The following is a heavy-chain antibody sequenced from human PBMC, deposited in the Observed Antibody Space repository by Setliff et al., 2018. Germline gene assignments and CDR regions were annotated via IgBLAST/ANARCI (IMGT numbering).Heavy chain of an antibody. CDR2: IYTSWST. D-gene: IGHD6-6*01. CDR3: ARGRNIAARLLDS. J-gene: IGHJ4*02. CDR1: GDSISSRRNY. Sequence: SETLSLTCTVSGDSISSRRNYWGWFRQPAGKELEWIGQIYTSWSTNYNPSLKRRATISIDTSKDQFSLKLISMSAADTAVYFCARGRNIAARLLDSWGQGALVTVSS. V-gene: IGHV4-61*09.